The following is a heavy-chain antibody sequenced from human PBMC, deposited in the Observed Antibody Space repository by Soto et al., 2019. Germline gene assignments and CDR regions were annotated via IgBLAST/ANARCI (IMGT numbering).Heavy chain of an antibody. Sequence: QVQLVESGGGVVQPGRSLRLSCAASGFTFSSYGMHWVRQAPGKGLEWVAVIWYDGSNKYYADSVKGRFTISRDNSKNALYLQMTSLRVEDTAVYYCARDPPDDGNTDAYSYCYYMDVWGKGTTLTVSS. CDR1: GFTFSSYG. CDR3: ARDPPDDGNTDAYSYCYYMDV. J-gene: IGHJ6*03. D-gene: IGHD4-4*01. CDR2: IWYDGSNK. V-gene: IGHV3-33*01.